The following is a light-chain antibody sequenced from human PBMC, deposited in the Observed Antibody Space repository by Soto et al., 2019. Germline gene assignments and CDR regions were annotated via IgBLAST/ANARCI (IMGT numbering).Light chain of an antibody. CDR1: QDIRGA. V-gene: IGKV1-13*02. CDR2: DVS. J-gene: IGKJ5*01. CDR3: QQFNTYPIT. Sequence: AIQLTQSPSSLSASVGDRVTITCRASQDIRGALAWYQQKPGKPPKLLIFDVSSLQSGVPSRFSGSGSGTDFTLTISSLQPEDFATYYCQQFNTYPITFGQGTRLAIK.